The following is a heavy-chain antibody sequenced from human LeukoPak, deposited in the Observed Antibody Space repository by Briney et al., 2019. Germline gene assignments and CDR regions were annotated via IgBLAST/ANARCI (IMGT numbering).Heavy chain of an antibody. V-gene: IGHV1-2*02. CDR2: INPNSGGT. CDR3: ARDHRVWSGYYTGISGYYYYMDV. J-gene: IGHJ6*03. CDR1: GYTFTDYY. D-gene: IGHD3-3*01. Sequence: ASVKVSCKASGYTFTDYYMHWVRQAPGQGLEWMGWINPNSGGTNYAQKFQGRVTMTRDTSISTAYMELSRLRSDDTAVYYCARDHRVWSGYYTGISGYYYYMDVWGKGTTVTVSS.